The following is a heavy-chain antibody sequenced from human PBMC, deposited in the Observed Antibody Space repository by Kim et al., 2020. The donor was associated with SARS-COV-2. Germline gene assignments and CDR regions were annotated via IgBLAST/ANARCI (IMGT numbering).Heavy chain of an antibody. V-gene: IGHV1-18*01. CDR3: ARSPRGYSYGLDQ. Sequence: YAQKLQGRVTITTDTSTSTAYMELRGLRADDTAVYYCARSPRGYSYGLDQWGQGTLVTVSS. J-gene: IGHJ4*02. D-gene: IGHD5-18*01.